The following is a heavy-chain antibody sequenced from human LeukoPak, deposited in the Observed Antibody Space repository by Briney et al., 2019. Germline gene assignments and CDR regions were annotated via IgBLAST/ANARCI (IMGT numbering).Heavy chain of an antibody. J-gene: IGHJ6*03. Sequence: SETLSLTCAVYGGSFSGHYWTWIRQPPGKGLQWIGEVNDRGSANYNPSLKSRLTISEDKSKNQFSLRLPSVTAADTAVYYCARGVVSGRFGDYYYYMDVWGIGSTVAVFS. CDR1: GGSFSGHY. V-gene: IGHV4-34*01. CDR2: VNDRGSA. CDR3: ARGVVSGRFGDYYYYMDV. D-gene: IGHD3-16*01.